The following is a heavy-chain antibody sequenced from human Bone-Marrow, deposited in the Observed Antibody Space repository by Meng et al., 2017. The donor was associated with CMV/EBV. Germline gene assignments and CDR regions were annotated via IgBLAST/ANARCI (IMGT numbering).Heavy chain of an antibody. Sequence: GGSLRLSCAASGFTFSSYAMHWVRQAPGKGLEWVAVISYDGSNKYYADSVKGRFTISRDNSKNTLYLQMNSLRAEDTAVYYCAREEYSSSTLDYWGQGTLVTGSS. CDR3: AREEYSSSTLDY. CDR2: ISYDGSNK. CDR1: GFTFSSYA. J-gene: IGHJ4*02. V-gene: IGHV3-30-3*01. D-gene: IGHD6-6*01.